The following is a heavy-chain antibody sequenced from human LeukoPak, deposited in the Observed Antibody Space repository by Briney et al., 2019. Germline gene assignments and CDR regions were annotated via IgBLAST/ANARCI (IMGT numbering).Heavy chain of an antibody. CDR1: GGSISSYY. Sequence: PSETLSLTCTVSGGSISSYYWSWIRQPPGKGLEWIGYIYTSGSTNYNPSLKSRVTISVDTSKNQFSLKLSSVTAADTAVYYCARRGGIAAHNYYYYYMDVWGKGTTVTVSS. CDR3: ARRGGIAAHNYYYYYMDV. J-gene: IGHJ6*03. D-gene: IGHD6-6*01. CDR2: IYTSGST. V-gene: IGHV4-4*09.